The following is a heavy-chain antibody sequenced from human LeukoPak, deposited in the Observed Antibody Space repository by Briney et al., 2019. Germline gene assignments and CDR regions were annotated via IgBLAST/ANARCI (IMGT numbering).Heavy chain of an antibody. CDR3: ARDRGVSYFEY. J-gene: IGHJ4*02. CDR2: IKQDGSEK. CDR1: GFIFSNYW. V-gene: IGHV3-7*01. D-gene: IGHD5/OR15-5a*01. Sequence: PGGSLRLFCAASGFIFSNYWMSWVRQAPGKGLEWVASIKQDGSEKKYVDSVRGRFTISRDNSKNTLYLQMNSLRAEDTAVYYCARDRGVSYFEYWGQGTLVTVSS.